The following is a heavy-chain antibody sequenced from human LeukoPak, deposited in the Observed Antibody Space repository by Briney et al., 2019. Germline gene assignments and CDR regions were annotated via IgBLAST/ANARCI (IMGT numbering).Heavy chain of an antibody. Sequence: GGSLRLSCAASGFTFSSYAMSCVRQAPGKGLEWVSAISGSGGSTYYADSVKGRFTISRDNSKNTLYPQMNSLRAEDTAVYYCAKGKGLWFGEPPDYWGQGTLVTVSS. J-gene: IGHJ4*02. CDR3: AKGKGLWFGEPPDY. CDR2: ISGSGGST. CDR1: GFTFSSYA. V-gene: IGHV3-23*01. D-gene: IGHD3-10*01.